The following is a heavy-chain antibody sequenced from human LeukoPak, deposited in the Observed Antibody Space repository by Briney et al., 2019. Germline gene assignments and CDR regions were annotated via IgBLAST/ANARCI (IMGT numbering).Heavy chain of an antibody. CDR1: GLTFSAYG. CDR3: AKDEVGRGLQRSFDY. J-gene: IGHJ4*02. Sequence: PGGSLRLSCAASGLTFSAYGMHWVRQTPGKGLEWVAFTPSDGRFEDYADSVKGRFTISRDNSKNTLYLQMNSLTTEDTAVYYCAKDEVGRGLQRSFDYSGQGTLVSVSS. CDR2: TPSDGRFE. D-gene: IGHD4-11*01. V-gene: IGHV3-30*02.